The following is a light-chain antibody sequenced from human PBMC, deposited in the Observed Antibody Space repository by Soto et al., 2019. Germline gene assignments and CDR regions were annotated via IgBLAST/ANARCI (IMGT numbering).Light chain of an antibody. CDR2: END. V-gene: IGLV1-51*02. Sequence: QSVLTQPPSVSAAPGQKVTISCSGSSSNIGSKYVSWYQQVPGTAPQLLIFENDKRPSGIPDRFSGSKSGTSATLAITGLQTGDEADYYCAAWDLSLSAVVFGGGTKLTVL. CDR3: AAWDLSLSAVV. J-gene: IGLJ3*02. CDR1: SSNIGSKY.